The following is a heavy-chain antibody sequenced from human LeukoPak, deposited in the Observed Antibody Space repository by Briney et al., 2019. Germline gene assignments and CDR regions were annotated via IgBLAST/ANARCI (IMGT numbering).Heavy chain of an antibody. Sequence: GRSLGLSCAASGFTFSSYTMHWVRQAPGKGLEWVAVISYDGSNKYYADSVKGRFTISRDNSKNTLFLQMNSLTTEDTAVYYCAREVGGDYVFDYWGQGTLVTVSS. D-gene: IGHD4-17*01. J-gene: IGHJ4*02. CDR3: AREVGGDYVFDY. V-gene: IGHV3-30-3*01. CDR1: GFTFSSYT. CDR2: ISYDGSNK.